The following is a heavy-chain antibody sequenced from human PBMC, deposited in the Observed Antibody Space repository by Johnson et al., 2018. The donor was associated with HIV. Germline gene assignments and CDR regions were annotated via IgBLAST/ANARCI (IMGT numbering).Heavy chain of an antibody. CDR1: GFTFDDYA. CDR2: ISGGST. CDR3: ARDSLAHDAFDI. V-gene: IGHV3-23*04. Sequence: VQLVESGGGLVQPGRSLRLSCAASGFTFDDYAMHWVRQAPGKGLEWVSSISGGSTYYADSVKGRFTISRDNSKNTLYLQMNSLRAEDTAVYYCARDSLAHDAFDIWGQGTMVTVSS. J-gene: IGHJ3*02.